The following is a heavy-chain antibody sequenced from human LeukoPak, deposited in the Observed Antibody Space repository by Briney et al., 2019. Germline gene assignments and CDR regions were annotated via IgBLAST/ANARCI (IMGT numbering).Heavy chain of an antibody. V-gene: IGHV4-34*01. CDR1: GGSFSGYY. D-gene: IGHD1-14*01. Sequence: SETLSLTCAVYGGSFSGYYWSWIPQPPGKGLEWIGETRHRGSTNYDPSLKSRVTISVDTSKNQFSLKLSSVTAADTAVYYCASGGNGWYFDLWGRGTLVTVSS. CDR3: ASGGNGWYFDL. J-gene: IGHJ2*01. CDR2: TRHRGST.